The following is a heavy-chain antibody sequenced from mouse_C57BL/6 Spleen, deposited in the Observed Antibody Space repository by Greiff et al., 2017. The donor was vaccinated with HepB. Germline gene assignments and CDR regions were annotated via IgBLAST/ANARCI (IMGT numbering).Heavy chain of an antibody. CDR3: ARNYGSGYSFAY. CDR1: GYTFTSYW. J-gene: IGHJ3*01. CDR2: INPTNGGT. Sequence: QVQLQQPGTELVKPGASVKLSCKASGYTFTSYWLHWVKQRPGQGLEWIGNINPTNGGTNYNEKFKSKATLTGDKSSSTAYMQLSSLTSEDSAVYYCARNYGSGYSFAYWGQGTLGTVSA. V-gene: IGHV1-53*01. D-gene: IGHD1-1*01.